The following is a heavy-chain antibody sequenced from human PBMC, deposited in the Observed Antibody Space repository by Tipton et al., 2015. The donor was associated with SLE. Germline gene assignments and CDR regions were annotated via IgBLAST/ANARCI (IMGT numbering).Heavy chain of an antibody. V-gene: IGHV3-23*01. CDR1: GFTFSSYA. J-gene: IGHJ4*02. D-gene: IGHD2-15*01. Sequence: GSLRLSCTASGFTFSSYAMSWVRQAPGKGLEWVSAISGSGGTTYYADSVKGRFTISRDNSKNTLYLQMNSLRAEDTAVYYCAKVGGGCSGGSCYPGVVYWGQGTLVTVSS. CDR3: AKVGGGCSGGSCYPGVVY. CDR2: ISGSGGTT.